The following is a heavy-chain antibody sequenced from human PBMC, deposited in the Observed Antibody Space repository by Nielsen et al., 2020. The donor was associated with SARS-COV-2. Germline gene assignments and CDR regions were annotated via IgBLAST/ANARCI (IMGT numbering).Heavy chain of an antibody. Sequence: SETLSLTCTVSGGSISSSSYYWGWIRQPPGKGLEWIGSIYYSGSTYYNPSLKSRVTISVDTSKNQFSLKLSSVTAADTAVYYCARQDQWLVGWFDPWGQGTLVTVSS. V-gene: IGHV4-39*01. CDR3: ARQDQWLVGWFDP. CDR1: GGSISSSSYY. D-gene: IGHD6-19*01. CDR2: IYYSGST. J-gene: IGHJ5*02.